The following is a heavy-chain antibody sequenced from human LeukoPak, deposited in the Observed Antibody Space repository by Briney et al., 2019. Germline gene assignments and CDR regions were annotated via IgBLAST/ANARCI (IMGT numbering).Heavy chain of an antibody. Sequence: PSETLSLTCTVSGGSISSYYWSWIRQPAGKGLEWIGRIYTSGSTSYNPSLQSRVTISVDTSKNQFSLRLSSVTAADTAVYYCARDSLSVSIAALDYWGQGTLVTVSS. CDR2: IYTSGST. V-gene: IGHV4-4*07. CDR1: GGSISSYY. J-gene: IGHJ4*02. CDR3: ARDSLSVSIAALDY. D-gene: IGHD6-6*01.